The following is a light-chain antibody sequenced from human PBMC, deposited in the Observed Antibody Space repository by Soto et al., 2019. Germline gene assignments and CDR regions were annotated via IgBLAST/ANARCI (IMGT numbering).Light chain of an antibody. Sequence: DVVMTQSPLSLPVTLGQPASISCRSSQSLVHSDGKTYLNWFQQRPGQTPRRLIYKVSNRYYGGPERFSGSGAGADFTLKISRVEADDVVVYYCMQGTHRPPYTFGHGTRLEIK. J-gene: IGKJ2*01. V-gene: IGKV2-30*02. CDR2: KVS. CDR3: MQGTHRPPYT. CDR1: QSLVHSDGKTY.